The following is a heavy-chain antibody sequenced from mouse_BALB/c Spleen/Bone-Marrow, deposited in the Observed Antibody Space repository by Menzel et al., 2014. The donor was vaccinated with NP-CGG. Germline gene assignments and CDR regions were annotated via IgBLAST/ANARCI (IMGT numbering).Heavy chain of an antibody. CDR3: TLSRDFDY. CDR1: GYTFTSYW. V-gene: IGHV1S16*01. J-gene: IGHJ2*01. CDR2: INPSNDGA. Sequence: VQRVESGAELVKPGASVKLSCKASGYTFTSYWMHWVKLRPGQGFEWIGEINPSNDGANYNEKFKRKATLTVDKSSSTAYMQLSSLTSEDPAVYYCTLSRDFDYWGQGTTLTVSS.